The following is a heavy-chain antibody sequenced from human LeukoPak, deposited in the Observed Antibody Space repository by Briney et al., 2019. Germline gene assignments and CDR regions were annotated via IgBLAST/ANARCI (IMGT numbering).Heavy chain of an antibody. CDR1: GGSFSGYY. Sequence: PSETLSLTCAVYGGSFSGYYWSWIRQPAGKGLEWIGRIYTSGSTNYNPSLKSRVTMSVDTSKNQFSLKLSSVTAADTAVYYCARDEQQNSYYMDVWGKGTTVTVSS. V-gene: IGHV4-4*07. CDR2: IYTSGST. J-gene: IGHJ6*03. CDR3: ARDEQQNSYYMDV. D-gene: IGHD6-13*01.